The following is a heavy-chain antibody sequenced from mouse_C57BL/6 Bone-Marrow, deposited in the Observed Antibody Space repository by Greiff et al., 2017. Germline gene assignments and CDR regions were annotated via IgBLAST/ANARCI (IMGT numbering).Heavy chain of an antibody. D-gene: IGHD2-5*01. CDR3: ARSEYSNPAWFAY. CDR1: GYTFTSYG. Sequence: QVQLKESGAELARPGASVKLSCKASGYTFTSYGISWVKQRTGQGLEWIGEIYPRSGNTYYNEKFKGKATLTADKSSSTAYMELRSLTSEDSAVYVCARSEYSNPAWFAYWGQGTLVTVSA. J-gene: IGHJ3*01. CDR2: IYPRSGNT. V-gene: IGHV1-81*01.